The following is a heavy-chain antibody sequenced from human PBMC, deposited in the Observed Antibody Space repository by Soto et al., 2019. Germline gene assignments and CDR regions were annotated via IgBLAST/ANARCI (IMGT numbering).Heavy chain of an antibody. CDR2: IYYSGST. CDR3: ARLHTPTYYYDSSAPYYFDY. Sequence: SETLSLTCTVSGGSISSSSYYWGWLRQPPGKGLEWIGSIYYSGSTYYNPSLKSRVTISVDTSKNQFSLKLSSVTAADTAVYYCARLHTPTYYYDSSAPYYFDYWGQGTLVTVSS. V-gene: IGHV4-39*01. J-gene: IGHJ4*02. D-gene: IGHD3-22*01. CDR1: GGSISSSSYY.